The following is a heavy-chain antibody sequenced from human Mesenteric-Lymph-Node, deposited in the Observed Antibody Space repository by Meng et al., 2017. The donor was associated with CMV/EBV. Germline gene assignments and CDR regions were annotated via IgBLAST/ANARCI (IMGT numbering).Heavy chain of an antibody. CDR3: ARGGPTIFCSSTSCYYNWFDP. Sequence: SSYYWGWIRQPPGKGLEWIGSIYYSGSTYYNPSLKSRVTISVDTSKNQFSLKLSSVTAADTAVYYCARGGPTIFCSSTSCYYNWFDPWGQGTLVTVSS. D-gene: IGHD2-2*01. J-gene: IGHJ5*02. V-gene: IGHV4-39*07. CDR1: SSYY. CDR2: IYYSGST.